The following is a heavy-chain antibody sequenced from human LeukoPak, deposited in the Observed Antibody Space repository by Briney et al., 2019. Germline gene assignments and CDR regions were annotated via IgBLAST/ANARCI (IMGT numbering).Heavy chain of an antibody. V-gene: IGHV3-30*18. CDR2: ISYDGSNK. J-gene: IGHJ4*02. CDR3: AKDWEIVATPAYYFDY. D-gene: IGHD5-12*01. CDR1: GFTFSSYG. Sequence: PGRSLRLSCAASGFTFSSYGMHWVRQAPGKGLEWVAVISYDGSNKYYADSVKGRFTISRDNSKNTLYLQMNSLRAEDTAVYYCAKDWEIVATPAYYFDYWGQGTLVTVSS.